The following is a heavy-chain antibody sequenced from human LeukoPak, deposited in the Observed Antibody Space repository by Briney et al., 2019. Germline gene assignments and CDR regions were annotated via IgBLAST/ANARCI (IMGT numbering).Heavy chain of an antibody. CDR2: ISGSGGST. CDR1: GFTFSNAW. J-gene: IGHJ4*02. D-gene: IGHD3-10*01. CDR3: AKSGNSMVRGVIIRFPLYYFDY. V-gene: IGHV3-23*01. Sequence: GGSLRLSCAASGFTFSNAWISWVRQAPGKGLEWVSAISGSGGSTYYADSVKGRFTISRDNSKNTLYLQMNSLRAEDTAVYYCAKSGNSMVRGVIIRFPLYYFDYWGQGTLVTVSS.